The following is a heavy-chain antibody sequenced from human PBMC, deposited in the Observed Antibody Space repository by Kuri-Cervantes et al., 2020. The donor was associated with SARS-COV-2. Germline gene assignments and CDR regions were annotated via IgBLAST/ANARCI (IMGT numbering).Heavy chain of an antibody. CDR2: IYHSGST. D-gene: IGHD6-13*01. Sequence: SETLSLTCAVSGYSISSGYYWGWIRQPPGKGPEWIGSIYHSGSTYYNPSLKSRVTISVDTSKNQFSLKLSSVTAADTAVYYCARGAAAGTYRRGGMDVWGQGTTVTISS. V-gene: IGHV4-38-2*01. CDR1: GYSISSGYY. J-gene: IGHJ6*02. CDR3: ARGAAAGTYRRGGMDV.